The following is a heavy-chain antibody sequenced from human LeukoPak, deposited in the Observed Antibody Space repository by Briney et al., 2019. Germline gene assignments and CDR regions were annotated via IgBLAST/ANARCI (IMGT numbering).Heavy chain of an antibody. CDR3: AKIAGREGYYYYYYMDV. CDR2: INSDGSST. D-gene: IGHD1-26*01. J-gene: IGHJ6*03. V-gene: IGHV3-74*01. CDR1: GLTFSSYW. Sequence: GGSLRLSCAASGLTFSSYWMHWVRQAPGKGLVWVSRINSDGSSTSYADSVKGRFTISRDNAKNTLYLQMNSLRAEDTAVYYCAKIAGREGYYYYYYMDVWGKGTTVTVSS.